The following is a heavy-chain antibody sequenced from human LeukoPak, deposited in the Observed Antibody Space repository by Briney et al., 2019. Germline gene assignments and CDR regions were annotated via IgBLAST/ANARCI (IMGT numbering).Heavy chain of an antibody. CDR2: IYYSGST. CDR1: GGSISSSSYY. V-gene: IGHV4-39*01. J-gene: IGHJ4*02. Sequence: SETLSLTCTVSGGSISSSSYYWGWLRQPPGKGLEWIGSIYYSGSTYYNPSLKSRVTISVDTSKNQFSLKLSSVTAADTAVYYCARRPYYFDYWGQGTLVTVSS. CDR3: ARRPYYFDY.